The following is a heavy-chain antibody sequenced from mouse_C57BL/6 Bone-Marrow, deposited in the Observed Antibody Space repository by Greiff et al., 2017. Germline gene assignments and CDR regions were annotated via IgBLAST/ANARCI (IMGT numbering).Heavy chain of an antibody. Sequence: QVQLQQPGAELVRPGSSVKLSCKASGYTFTSYWMHWVKQRPIQGLEWIGNIDPSDSETHYNQKFKGKAPLTVDKSSSPAYMQLSSLTSEDSAVYQCAAGSEDGYYEGAWFAYWGQGTLVTVSA. J-gene: IGHJ3*01. D-gene: IGHD2-3*01. CDR1: GYTFTSYW. CDR3: AAGSEDGYYEGAWFAY. CDR2: IDPSDSET. V-gene: IGHV1-52*01.